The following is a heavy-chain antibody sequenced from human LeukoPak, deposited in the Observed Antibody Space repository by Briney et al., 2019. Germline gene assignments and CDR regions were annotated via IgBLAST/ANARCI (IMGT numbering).Heavy chain of an antibody. J-gene: IGHJ4*02. D-gene: IGHD3-3*01. Sequence: SETLSLTCAVYGGSFSGYYWSWIHQPPGKGLEWIGEINHSGSTNYNPSLKSRVTISVDTSKNQFSLKLSSVTAADTAVYYCARHSTFFGVVIIKGRVRGPFDYWGQGTLVTVSS. CDR3: ARHSTFFGVVIIKGRVRGPFDY. CDR1: GGSFSGYY. CDR2: INHSGST. V-gene: IGHV4-34*01.